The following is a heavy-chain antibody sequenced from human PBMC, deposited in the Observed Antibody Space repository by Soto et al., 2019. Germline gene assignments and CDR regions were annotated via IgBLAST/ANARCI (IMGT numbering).Heavy chain of an antibody. CDR3: AREGGGYNPRFDY. J-gene: IGHJ4*02. V-gene: IGHV4-30-2*01. Sequence: QLQLQESGSGLVKPSQTLSLTCAVSGGSISSGGYSWSWIRQPPGKGLEWIGYIYHSGSTYYNPSLKSGVTISVDRSKNQFSLKLSSVTAADTAVYYCAREGGGYNPRFDYWGQGTLVTVSS. D-gene: IGHD5-12*01. CDR2: IYHSGST. CDR1: GGSISSGGYS.